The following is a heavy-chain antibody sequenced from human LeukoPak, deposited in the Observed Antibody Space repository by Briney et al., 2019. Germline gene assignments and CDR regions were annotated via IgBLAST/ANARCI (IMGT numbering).Heavy chain of an antibody. Sequence: GGSLRLSCAASGFTFSSYSMNWVRQAPGKGVEWVSSISSSSYIYYTDSVKGRFTISRDNAKTSLYLQMNSLRAEDTAVYYCAREIVVVPAAMFDYWGQGTLVTVSS. CDR2: ISSSSYI. CDR1: GFTFSSYS. J-gene: IGHJ4*02. V-gene: IGHV3-21*01. CDR3: AREIVVVPAAMFDY. D-gene: IGHD2-2*01.